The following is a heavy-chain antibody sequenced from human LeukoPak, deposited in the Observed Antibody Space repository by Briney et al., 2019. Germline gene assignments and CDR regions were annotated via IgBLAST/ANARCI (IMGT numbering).Heavy chain of an antibody. CDR3: AKDVTTGTLALDY. D-gene: IGHD1-1*01. CDR2: IISSSTYI. J-gene: IGHJ4*02. V-gene: IGHV3-21*01. Sequence: PGGSLRLSCAASGFTFSSYSMNWVRQAPGKGLEWVSSIISSSTYIYYADSVTGRFTISRDNAKNSLYLQMNSLRAEDTAVYYCAKDVTTGTLALDYWGRGTLVTVSS. CDR1: GFTFSSYS.